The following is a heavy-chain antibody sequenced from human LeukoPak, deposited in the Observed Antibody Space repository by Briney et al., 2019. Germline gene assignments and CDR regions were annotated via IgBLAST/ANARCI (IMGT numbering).Heavy chain of an antibody. D-gene: IGHD2-2*01. Sequence: ASVTVSCTASGGTFSSYAISWVRQAPGQGLEWMGRIIPIFGTANYAQKFQGRVTITADKSTSTAYMELSSLRSEDTAVYYCARDLIVVVVPAAIPSGFDPWGQGTLVTVSS. CDR2: IIPIFGTA. J-gene: IGHJ5*02. CDR3: ARDLIVVVVPAAIPSGFDP. V-gene: IGHV1-69*06. CDR1: GGTFSSYA.